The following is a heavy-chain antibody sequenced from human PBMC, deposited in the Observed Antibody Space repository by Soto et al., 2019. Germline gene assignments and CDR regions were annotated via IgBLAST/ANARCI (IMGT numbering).Heavy chain of an antibody. J-gene: IGHJ4*02. CDR2: LYYSGST. CDR3: ASITYYVFWSGYYHYYFDY. CDR1: GGSIISSNYY. V-gene: IGHV4-39*01. D-gene: IGHD3-3*01. Sequence: TLSLTCTVSGGSIISSNYYWGWIRQPPGKGLEWIGSLYYSGSTYYNPSLKSRVTTSVDTSKNQFSLQLSSVTAADTAVYYCASITYYVFWSGYYHYYFDYWGQGTLVTVSS.